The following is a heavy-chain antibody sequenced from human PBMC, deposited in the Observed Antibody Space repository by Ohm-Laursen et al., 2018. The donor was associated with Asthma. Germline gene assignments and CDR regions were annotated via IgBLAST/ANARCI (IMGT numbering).Heavy chain of an antibody. V-gene: IGHV4-31*03. D-gene: IGHD3-22*01. CDR1: GGSISSGGSY. CDR3: AREGYYASSGYLDD. J-gene: IGHJ4*02. CDR2: IYYSGST. Sequence: SQTLSLTCTVSGGSISSGGSYWSWIRQHPGKGLEWIGYIYYSGSTYYNPSLKSRVTISVDTSKNQFSLKLSSVTAADTAVYYCAREGYYASSGYLDDWGQGTLVTDSS.